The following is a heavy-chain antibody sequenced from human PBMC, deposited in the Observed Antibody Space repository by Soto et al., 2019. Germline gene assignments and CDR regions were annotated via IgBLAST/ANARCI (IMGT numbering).Heavy chain of an antibody. CDR2: TGGNGVAT. V-gene: IGHV3-23*01. J-gene: IGHJ4*02. D-gene: IGHD3-10*01. Sequence: GGSLRLSCAASGFTLSGYAMTWVRQAPGKGFEWVSSTGGNGVATYYADSVTGRFTISRDNSKNTLYLQMDSLRAEDTAVYYCAKDSPFSGTGRLAFDYWGQGTLVTVSS. CDR3: AKDSPFSGTGRLAFDY. CDR1: GFTLSGYA.